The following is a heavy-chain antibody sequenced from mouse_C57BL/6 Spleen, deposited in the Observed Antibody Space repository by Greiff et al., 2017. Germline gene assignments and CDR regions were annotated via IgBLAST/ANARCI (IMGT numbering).Heavy chain of an antibody. CDR1: GFTFSNYW. CDR3: TESNYVRLGTYFDV. D-gene: IGHD2-5*01. CDR2: ISLKSANYAT. V-gene: IGHV6-3*01. J-gene: IGHJ1*03. Sequence: EVKLEESGGGLVQPGGSMKLSCVASGFTFSNYWMNWVRQSPEKGLEWVAQISLKSANYATHYAESVKGRFTISRDDSTSIVYLQMSNLRAEDTGIYYCTESNYVRLGTYFDVWGTGTTVTVSS.